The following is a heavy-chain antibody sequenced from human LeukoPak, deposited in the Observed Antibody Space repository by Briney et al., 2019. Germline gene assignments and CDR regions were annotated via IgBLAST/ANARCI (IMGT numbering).Heavy chain of an antibody. D-gene: IGHD2-15*01. CDR1: GGSISSYY. Sequence: SETLSLTCTVSGGSISSYYWSWIRQPPGKGLEWIGYIYYSGSTNYNPSLKSRVTISVDTSKNQFSLKLSSVTAADTAVYYSARHLRIAYFDYWGQGTLVTVSS. CDR2: IYYSGST. V-gene: IGHV4-59*08. J-gene: IGHJ4*02. CDR3: ARHLRIAYFDY.